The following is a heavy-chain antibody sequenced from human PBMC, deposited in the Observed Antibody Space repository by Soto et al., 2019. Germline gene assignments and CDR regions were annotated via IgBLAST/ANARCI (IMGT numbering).Heavy chain of an antibody. CDR2: ISASNGDT. Sequence: QVQLVQSGAEVKKPGASVKVSCKASGYTFTSFVISWVRQAPGQGLEWMGWISASNGDTNSAPKFQGILTMASDTETMTAYVELRSPRSGGTAVHCCARADFGVVLAAAYIAHRGQGTRFSVSS. CDR1: GYTFTSFV. V-gene: IGHV1-18*01. J-gene: IGHJ4*02. CDR3: ARADFGVVLAAAYIAH. D-gene: IGHD2-15*01.